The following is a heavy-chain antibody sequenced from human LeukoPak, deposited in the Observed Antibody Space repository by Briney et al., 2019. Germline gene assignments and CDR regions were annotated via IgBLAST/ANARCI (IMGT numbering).Heavy chain of an antibody. Sequence: GGSLRLSSTASGFTFGDYSLSWVRQAPEKGLEWVGFIRRKGYGGTTEYAPSVKGRFIISRDDSKSTAYLQMNSLKTEDTAVYYCTRDHDFWSGPFDVWGKGTTVTVSS. CDR1: GFTFGDYS. CDR2: IRRKGYGGTT. V-gene: IGHV3-49*04. CDR3: TRDHDFWSGPFDV. J-gene: IGHJ6*04. D-gene: IGHD3-3*01.